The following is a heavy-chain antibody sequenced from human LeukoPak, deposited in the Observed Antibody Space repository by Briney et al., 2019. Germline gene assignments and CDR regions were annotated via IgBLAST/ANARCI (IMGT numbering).Heavy chain of an antibody. CDR1: GFTFSSYA. Sequence: PGGSLRLSCAASGFTFSSYAMSWVRQAPGKGLEWVSAISGSGGSTYYADSAKGRFTVSRDNSKNTLYLQMNSLRAEDTAVYYCAKVLRGGDPGFLTLDYWGQGTLVTVSS. J-gene: IGHJ4*02. CDR2: ISGSGGST. CDR3: AKVLRGGDPGFLTLDY. V-gene: IGHV3-23*01. D-gene: IGHD4-17*01.